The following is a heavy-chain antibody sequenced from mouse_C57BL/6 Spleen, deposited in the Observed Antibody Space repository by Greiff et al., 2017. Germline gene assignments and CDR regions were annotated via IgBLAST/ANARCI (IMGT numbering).Heavy chain of an antibody. D-gene: IGHD1-1*01. V-gene: IGHV8-8*01. CDR3: ARIGDYYGSHYFGY. CDR1: GFSLSTFGMG. J-gene: IGHJ2*01. Sequence: QVTLKVSGPGILQPSQTLSLTCSFSGFSLSTFGMGVGWIRQPSGKGLEWLAHIWWDDDKYYNPALKSLLTFTKDTSKNQVFLKLANVDTADTATYFCARIGDYYGSHYFGYWGQGTTLTVSS. CDR2: IWWDDDK.